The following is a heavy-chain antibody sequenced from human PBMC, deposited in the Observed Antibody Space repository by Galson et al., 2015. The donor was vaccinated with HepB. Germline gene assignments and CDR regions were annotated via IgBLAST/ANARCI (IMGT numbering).Heavy chain of an antibody. CDR2: IIPIFGTP. CDR3: ARWAGRVELGYCTRASCYPFDF. J-gene: IGHJ4*02. V-gene: IGHV1-69*13. D-gene: IGHD2-2*01. Sequence: SVKVSCKASGGTFSNSAISWVRQAPGQGLEWMGGIIPIFGTPNYAQKFQGRVSITADESTSTAYMELSSLRSDDTAMYYCARWAGRVELGYCTRASCYPFDFWGQGTLVTVSS. CDR1: GGTFSNSA.